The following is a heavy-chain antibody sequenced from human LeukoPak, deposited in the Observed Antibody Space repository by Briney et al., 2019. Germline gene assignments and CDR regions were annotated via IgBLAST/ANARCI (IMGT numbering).Heavy chain of an antibody. J-gene: IGHJ6*03. Sequence: GGSLRLSCAASGFTFSGSAMHWVRQASGKGLEWVGRIRSKANSYATAYAASVKGRFTISRDDSKNTAYLQMNSLKTEDTAVYYCTGTGEYYDFWSGYGDYYYMDVWGKWTTVTVSS. CDR1: GFTFSGSA. CDR3: TGTGEYYDFWSGYGDYYYMDV. D-gene: IGHD3-3*01. CDR2: IRSKANSYAT. V-gene: IGHV3-73*01.